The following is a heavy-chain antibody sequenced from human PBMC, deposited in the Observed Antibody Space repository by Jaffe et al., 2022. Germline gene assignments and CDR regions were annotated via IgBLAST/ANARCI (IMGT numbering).Heavy chain of an antibody. CDR1: GFTFSNAW. CDR2: IKSKTDGGTT. Sequence: EVQLVESGGGLVKPGGSLRLSCAASGFTFSNAWMSWVRQAPGKGLEWVGRIKSKTDGGTTDYAAPVKGRFTISRDDSKNTLYLQMNSLKTEDTAVYYCTTGYAGYSSSWRNYYYYYMDVWGKGTTVTVSS. CDR3: TTGYAGYSSSWRNYYYYYMDV. V-gene: IGHV3-15*01. J-gene: IGHJ6*03. D-gene: IGHD6-13*01.